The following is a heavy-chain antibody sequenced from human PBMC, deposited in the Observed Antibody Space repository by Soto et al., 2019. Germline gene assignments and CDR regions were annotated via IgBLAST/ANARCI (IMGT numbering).Heavy chain of an antibody. CDR1: GFTFSSYE. Sequence: GGSLSLSCAASGFTFSSYEMNWVRQAPGKGLEWVSYISSSGSTIYYADSVKGRFTISRDNAKNSLYLQMNSLRAEDTAVYYCARDPFHYDFWHTLRDYGMDVWGQGTTVTVSS. CDR3: ARDPFHYDFWHTLRDYGMDV. CDR2: ISSSGSTI. J-gene: IGHJ6*02. V-gene: IGHV3-48*03. D-gene: IGHD3-3*01.